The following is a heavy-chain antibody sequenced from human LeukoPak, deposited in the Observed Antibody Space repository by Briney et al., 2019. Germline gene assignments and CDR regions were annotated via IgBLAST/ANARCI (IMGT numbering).Heavy chain of an antibody. CDR2: ISYDGSIK. Sequence: GGSLRLSCAVSRFTFSSCAMHWVRHAPGTGLGRVAVISYDGSIKSYADSVMGRFAISRENSTNTLYLQMHSLRAADTSVYYCARGDFGITMACMDVWGQGSTVTVCS. V-gene: IGHV3-30*09. CDR1: RFTFSSCA. D-gene: IGHD3-10*01. J-gene: IGHJ6*02. CDR3: ARGDFGITMACMDV.